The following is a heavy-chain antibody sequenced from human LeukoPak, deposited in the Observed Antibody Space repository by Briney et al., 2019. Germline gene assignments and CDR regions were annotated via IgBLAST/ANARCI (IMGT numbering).Heavy chain of an antibody. CDR2: INKDGSEK. V-gene: IGHV3-7*04. D-gene: IGHD3-16*02. CDR1: GSTFTSYW. CDR3: ARVRLRLGELSYPYLFDY. J-gene: IGHJ4*02. Sequence: GGSLRLSCAASGSTFTSYWMSWVRQPPGKGLERVANINKDGSEKYYVDSVKGRFTISRDNAKNSLYLQMNSLRAEDTAVYYCARVRLRLGELSYPYLFDYWGQGTLVTVSS.